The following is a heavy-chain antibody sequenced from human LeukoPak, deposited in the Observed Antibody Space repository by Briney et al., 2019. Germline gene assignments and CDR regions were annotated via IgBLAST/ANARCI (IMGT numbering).Heavy chain of an antibody. J-gene: IGHJ4*02. Sequence: GGSLRLSCAASGFTFSDYYMSWIRQAPGKGLDWVSYISSSGSTIYYADSVKGRFTISRDNSRNTLFLQMNSLRAEDTAVYYCARDPAVAGPFDYWGQGTLVTVSS. CDR1: GFTFSDYY. D-gene: IGHD6-19*01. CDR3: ARDPAVAGPFDY. V-gene: IGHV3-11*04. CDR2: ISSSGSTI.